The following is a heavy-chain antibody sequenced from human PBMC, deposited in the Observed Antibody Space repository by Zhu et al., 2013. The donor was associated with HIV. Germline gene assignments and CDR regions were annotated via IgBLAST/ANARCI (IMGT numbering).Heavy chain of an antibody. D-gene: IGHD2-8*01. CDR1: VGPSMLI. CDR3: ARGPGYCTNGVCLPFDP. Sequence: QVQLXQWGAGLLKPSETLSLTCAVYVGPSMLILELDPPAPREGAGVDWANHSQWNHQLQPSLKSRVAISVDTSKSQFSLKVNSVTAADTAVYYCARGPGYCTNGVCLPFDPWGQGTLVTVSS. CDR2: HSQWNH. J-gene: IGHJ5*02. V-gene: IGHV4-34*01.